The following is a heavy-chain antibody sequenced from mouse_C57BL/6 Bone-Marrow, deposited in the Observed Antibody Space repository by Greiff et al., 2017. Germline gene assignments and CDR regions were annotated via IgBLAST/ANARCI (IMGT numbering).Heavy chain of an antibody. V-gene: IGHV14-4*01. Sequence: VQLKQSGAELVRPGASVKLSCTASGFNIKDDYMHWVKQRPEQGLEWIGWIDPENGDTEYASKFQGKATITADTSSNTAYLQLSSLTSEDTAVYYCTTSNYRCAYWGQGTLVTVSA. CDR2: IDPENGDT. CDR1: GFNIKDDY. D-gene: IGHD2-5*01. CDR3: TTSNYRCAY. J-gene: IGHJ3*01.